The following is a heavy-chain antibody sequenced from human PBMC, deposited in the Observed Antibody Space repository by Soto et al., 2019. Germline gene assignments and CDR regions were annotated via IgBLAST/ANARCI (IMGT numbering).Heavy chain of an antibody. J-gene: IGHJ6*02. V-gene: IGHV3-53*01. D-gene: IGHD2-8*01. CDR1: GFTVSSNY. Sequence: GGSLRLSCAASGFTVSSNYMSWVRQAPGKGLEWVSVIYSGGSTYYADSVKGRFTISRDNSKNTLYLQMNSLRAEDTAVYYCASPRYASNYYYYYYGMDVWGQGTTVTVSS. CDR3: ASPRYASNYYYYYYGMDV. CDR2: IYSGGST.